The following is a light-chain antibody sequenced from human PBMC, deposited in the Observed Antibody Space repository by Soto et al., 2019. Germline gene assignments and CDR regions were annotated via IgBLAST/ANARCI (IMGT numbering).Light chain of an antibody. CDR1: QGIRFD. CDR2: GAS. CDR3: LQDYNYPRT. Sequence: QMTQFPSSLSASVGDTVTNTCRASQGIRFDLAWYQQKPGKAPNLLIYGASTLQTGVPSRFSGSGSGTVFTLTISSLQPEDFATYYCLQDYNYPRTFGPGTKVDIK. J-gene: IGKJ3*01. V-gene: IGKV1-6*02.